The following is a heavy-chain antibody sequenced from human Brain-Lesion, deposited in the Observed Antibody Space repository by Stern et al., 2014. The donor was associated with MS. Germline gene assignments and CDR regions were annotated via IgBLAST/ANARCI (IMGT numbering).Heavy chain of an antibody. CDR2: MNPYSGNT. J-gene: IGHJ4*02. CDR3: ARAVRNQLLSEY. D-gene: IGHD2-2*01. Sequence: VQLGESGAEVKKPGASGKVSCKASGYTFSSYDITWVRQASGHGLEWMGWMNPYSGNTGYAQKFKGRVSMTSDPSISTVYMELTSLTSDDTAVYFCARAVRNQLLSEYWGQGTLVTVSS. CDR1: GYTFSSYD. V-gene: IGHV1-8*01.